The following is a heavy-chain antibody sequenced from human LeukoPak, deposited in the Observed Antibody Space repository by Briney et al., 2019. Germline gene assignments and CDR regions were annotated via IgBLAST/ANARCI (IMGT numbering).Heavy chain of an antibody. CDR1: GDSVSRNSAA. CDR3: AREGNYDFWSGYYYFDY. J-gene: IGHJ4*02. Sequence: SQTLSLTCAISGDSVSRNSAAWNWMRQSPSSGLEWLGRTYYRSKWYNDYAVSVKSRITINPDTSKNQFSLQLNSVTPEDTAVYYCAREGNYDFWSGYYYFDYWGQGTLVTVSS. CDR2: TYYRSKWYN. D-gene: IGHD3-3*01. V-gene: IGHV6-1*01.